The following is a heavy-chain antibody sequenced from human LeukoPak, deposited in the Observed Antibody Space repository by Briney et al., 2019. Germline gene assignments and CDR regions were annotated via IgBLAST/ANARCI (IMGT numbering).Heavy chain of an antibody. CDR2: IGTAGHT. J-gene: IGHJ4*02. CDR3: ARARSTSCYDY. V-gene: IGHV3-13*01. Sequence: PGGSLRLSCAASGFTFSSYDMHWVRQATGKGLEWVSAIGTAGHTYYPGSVKGRFTISRENAKNSLYLQMNSLRAEDTAVYYCARARSTSCYDYWGQGTLVTVSS. CDR1: GFTFSSYD. D-gene: IGHD2-2*01.